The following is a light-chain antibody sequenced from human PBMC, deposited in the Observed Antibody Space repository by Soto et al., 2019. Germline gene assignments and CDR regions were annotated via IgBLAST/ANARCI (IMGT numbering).Light chain of an antibody. V-gene: IGLV2-14*01. J-gene: IGLJ2*01. CDR1: SSDVGGYKY. Sequence: QSALTQPASVSGSPGQSITISCTGTSSDVGGYKYVSWYQQHPDKAPKLMLYEVSNRPSGVSNRFSGSKFGNTASLTISGLRAEDEADYYCNSYTSSGTVVFGGGTQLTVL. CDR2: EVS. CDR3: NSYTSSGTVV.